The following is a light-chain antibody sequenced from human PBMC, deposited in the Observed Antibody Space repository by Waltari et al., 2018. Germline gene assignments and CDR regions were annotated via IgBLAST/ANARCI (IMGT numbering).Light chain of an antibody. J-gene: IGKJ2*01. CDR2: KAS. V-gene: IGKV1-5*03. Sequence: DIELTQSPSTLTASVGDRVTITCRASQSISSWLAWYHQKPGKAPKLLIYKASSLESGVPSRFSGSGSVTEFTLTISSLQPDEFATYCCQQYNSYPYTFGQGTKLEIK. CDR3: QQYNSYPYT. CDR1: QSISSW.